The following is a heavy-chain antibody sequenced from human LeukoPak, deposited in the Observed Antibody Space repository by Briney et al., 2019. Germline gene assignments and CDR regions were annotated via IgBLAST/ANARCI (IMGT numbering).Heavy chain of an antibody. CDR2: ISSSSSYI. CDR1: GFTFSSYS. D-gene: IGHD3-22*01. V-gene: IGHV3-21*01. CDR3: ARVGDYYDSSGYGSYYFDY. J-gene: IGHJ4*02. Sequence: GGSLGLSCAASGFTFSSYSMNWVRQAPGKGLEWVSSISSSSSYIYYADSVKGRFTISRDNAKNSLYLQMNSLRAEDTAVYYCARVGDYYDSSGYGSYYFDYWGQGTLVTVSS.